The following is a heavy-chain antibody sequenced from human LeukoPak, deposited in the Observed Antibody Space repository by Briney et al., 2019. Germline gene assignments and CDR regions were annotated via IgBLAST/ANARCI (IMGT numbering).Heavy chain of an antibody. D-gene: IGHD1-26*01. J-gene: IGHJ4*02. CDR2: ISSSSSYI. Sequence: GRSLRLSCAASGFTFSSYSMNWVRQAPGKGLEWVSSISSSSSYIYYADSVKGRFTISRDNAKNSLYLQMNSLRAEDTAVYYCAREVPVGAYGEFDYWGQGTLVTVSS. CDR3: AREVPVGAYGEFDY. CDR1: GFTFSSYS. V-gene: IGHV3-21*01.